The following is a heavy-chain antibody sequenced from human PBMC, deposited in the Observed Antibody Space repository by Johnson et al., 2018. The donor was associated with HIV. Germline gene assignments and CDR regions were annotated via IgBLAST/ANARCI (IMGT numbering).Heavy chain of an antibody. D-gene: IGHD2-21*01. CDR2: IWYDGTNK. Sequence: QMQLVESGGGVVQPGRSLRLSCAASGFTFSSFGMHWVRQAPGKGLEWVAVIWYDGTNKYYADSVKGRFSISRDNSKNTLYLQMNSLRAEDTAVYYWARSVALVRGAFDIWGQGTIVTVSS. CDR1: GFTFSSFG. CDR3: ARSVALVRGAFDI. V-gene: IGHV3-33*01. J-gene: IGHJ3*02.